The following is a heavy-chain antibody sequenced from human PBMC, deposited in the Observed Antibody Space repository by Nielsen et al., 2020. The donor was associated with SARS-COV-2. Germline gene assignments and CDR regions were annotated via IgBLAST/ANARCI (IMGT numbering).Heavy chain of an antibody. CDR1: GFTFSSYT. J-gene: IGHJ6*02. D-gene: IGHD2-15*01. CDR2: ISGSGATT. V-gene: IGHV3-23*01. Sequence: GGSLRLSCAASGFTFSSYTMSWVRQAPGKGLEWVSAISGSGATTYNADSVKGRFIISRDNSKNTLHLQMNSLRAEDTAVYYCANSLLSLPYYGMDVWGQGTTVTVSS. CDR3: ANSLLSLPYYGMDV.